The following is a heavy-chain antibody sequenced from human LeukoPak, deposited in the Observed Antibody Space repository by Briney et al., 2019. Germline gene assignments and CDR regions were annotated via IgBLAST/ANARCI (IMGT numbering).Heavy chain of an antibody. J-gene: IGHJ5*02. CDR3: ARELAPILLWFGGNWFDP. CDR2: TYYRSKWYN. CDR1: GDSVSSNSAA. V-gene: IGHV6-1*01. D-gene: IGHD3-10*01. Sequence: SQTLSLTCAISGDSVSSNSAAWNWIRQSPSRGLEWLGRTYYRSKWYNDYAVSVKSRITINPDTSKNQFSLQLNSVTPEDTAVYYCARELAPILLWFGGNWFDPWGQGTLVTVSS.